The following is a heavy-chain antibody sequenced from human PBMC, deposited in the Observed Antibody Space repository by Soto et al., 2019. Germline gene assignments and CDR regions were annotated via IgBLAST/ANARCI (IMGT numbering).Heavy chain of an antibody. CDR2: INHSGST. CDR3: ARGDVRFLAMDV. Sequence: SETLSLTCAVYGGSFSGYYWSWIRQPPGKGLEWIGEINHSGSTNYNPSLKSRVTISVDTSKNQSSLKLSSVTAADTAVYYCARGDVRFLAMDVWGKGTTVTVSS. CDR1: GGSFSGYY. V-gene: IGHV4-34*01. D-gene: IGHD3-3*01. J-gene: IGHJ6*03.